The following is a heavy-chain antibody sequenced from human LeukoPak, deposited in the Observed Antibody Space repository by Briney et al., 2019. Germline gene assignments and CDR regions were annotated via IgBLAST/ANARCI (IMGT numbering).Heavy chain of an antibody. CDR2: IYHSGGT. D-gene: IGHD4-23*01. J-gene: IGHJ5*02. CDR3: ARDESDTVVTNWFDP. CDR1: GGSNSNNNW. Sequence: PSGTLSLTCAVSGGSNSNNNWWSWVRQPPGKGLEWVGEIYHSGGTNYNPSLKSRVTISVDKSKNQFSLKLRFVTAADTAVYYCARDESDTVVTNWFDPWGQGTLVTVSS. V-gene: IGHV4-4*02.